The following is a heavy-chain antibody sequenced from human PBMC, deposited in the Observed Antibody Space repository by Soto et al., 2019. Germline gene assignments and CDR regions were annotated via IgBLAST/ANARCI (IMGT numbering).Heavy chain of an antibody. CDR1: GYTFTSYA. CDR2: INAGKGNT. J-gene: IGHJ4*02. D-gene: IGHD3-9*01. V-gene: IGHV1-3*01. CDR3: ARAKYYDILTGKDY. Sequence: GASVKVSCKASGYTFTSYAMHWVRQAPGQRLEWMGWINAGKGNTKYSQKFQGRVTITRDTSASTAYMELSSLRSEDTAVYYCARAKYYDILTGKDYWGQGTLVTVSS.